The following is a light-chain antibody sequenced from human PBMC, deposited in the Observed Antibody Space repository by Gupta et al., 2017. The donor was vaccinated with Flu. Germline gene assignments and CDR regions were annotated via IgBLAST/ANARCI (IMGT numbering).Light chain of an antibody. CDR3: QQYGSSLT. CDR2: ATG. V-gene: IGKV3-20*01. CDR1: QSVTDFY. J-gene: IGKJ4*01. Sequence: EVALTLSPVTLSLSPGESATPSCRASQSVTDFYLGWYQQTPGQAPRLLIYATGRRAGGIPDRFTSSGSGPDFTLTSSRLEPEDVAVYCCQQYGSSLTFGGGTRVEIK.